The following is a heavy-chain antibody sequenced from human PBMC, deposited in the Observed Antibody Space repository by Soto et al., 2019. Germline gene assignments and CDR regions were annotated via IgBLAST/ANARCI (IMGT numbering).Heavy chain of an antibody. Sequence: ASVKVSCKASGYTFTSYYMHWVRQAPGQGLEWMGIINPSGGSTSYAQKFQGRVTMTRDTSTSTVYMELSSLRSEDTAVYYCARAGRPLPLQEQLVDYWGQGTLVTVSS. CDR2: INPSGGST. CDR3: ARAGRPLPLQEQLVDY. D-gene: IGHD6-6*01. V-gene: IGHV1-46*01. J-gene: IGHJ4*02. CDR1: GYTFTSYY.